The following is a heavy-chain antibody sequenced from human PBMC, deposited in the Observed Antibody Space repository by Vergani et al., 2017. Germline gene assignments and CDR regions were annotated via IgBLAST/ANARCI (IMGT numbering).Heavy chain of an antibody. D-gene: IGHD3-3*01. V-gene: IGHV3-30-3*01. CDR1: GFSFGNYA. CDR2: ISYDGTEK. J-gene: IGHJ6*03. Sequence: QVKLEESGGGVVQPGRSLRLSCAASGFSFGNYAMHWVRQAPGKGLEWVGVISYDGTEKKYADSVNGRFTISRDNSKNTLYLQMNSLRAEDTAVYYCARASNSIFVNYYYMDVWGKGTTVTVSS. CDR3: ARASNSIFVNYYYMDV.